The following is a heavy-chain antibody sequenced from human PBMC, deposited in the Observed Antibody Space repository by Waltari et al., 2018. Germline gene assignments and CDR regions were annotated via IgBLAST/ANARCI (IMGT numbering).Heavy chain of an antibody. CDR1: GGTFSSYA. D-gene: IGHD1-1*01. CDR2: IIPIFGTA. V-gene: IGHV1-69*05. Sequence: QVQLVQSGAEVKKPGSSVKVSCKASGGTFSSYAIRWVRQAPGQGLDWMGGIIPIFGTANYEQKFQGRVTITTDESTSTAYMELSSLRSEDTAVYYCARLLEPAYGMDVWGQGTTVTVSS. CDR3: ARLLEPAYGMDV. J-gene: IGHJ6*02.